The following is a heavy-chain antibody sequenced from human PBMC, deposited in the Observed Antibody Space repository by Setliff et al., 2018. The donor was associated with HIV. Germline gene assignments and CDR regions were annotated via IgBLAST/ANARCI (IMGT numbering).Heavy chain of an antibody. D-gene: IGHD6-19*01. J-gene: IGHJ4*02. CDR1: GGTFSSYA. CDR2: IIPIFGTA. Sequence: RASVKVSCKASGGTFSSYAISWVRQAPGQGLEWMGGIIPIFGTANYAQKFQGRVTITADESMSTAYMELSSLRSEDTAVYYCARAGASSGWYGWYFDYWGQGTLVTVSS. V-gene: IGHV1-69*13. CDR3: ARAGASSGWYGWYFDY.